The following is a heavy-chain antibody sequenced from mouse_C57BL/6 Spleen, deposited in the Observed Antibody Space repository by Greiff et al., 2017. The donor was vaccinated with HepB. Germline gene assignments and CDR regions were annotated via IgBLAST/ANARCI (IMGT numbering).Heavy chain of an antibody. CDR1: GYTFTSYW. CDR3: ARRDYYGSSPWFAY. D-gene: IGHD1-1*01. CDR2: IYPSDSET. Sequence: VQLQQPGAELVRPGSSVKLSCKASGYTFTSYWMDWVKQRPGQGLEWIGNIYPSDSETHYNQKFKDKATLTVDKSSSTAYMQLGSLTSEDSAVYYCARRDYYGSSPWFAYWGQGTLVTVSA. J-gene: IGHJ3*01. V-gene: IGHV1-61*01.